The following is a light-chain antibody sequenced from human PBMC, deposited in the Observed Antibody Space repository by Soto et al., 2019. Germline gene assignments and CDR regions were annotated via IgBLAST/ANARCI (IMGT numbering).Light chain of an antibody. J-gene: IGKJ1*01. Sequence: EIVMTQSPATLSVSPGERATLSCRASQSVSSNLAWYQQKPGQAPRVLIYGASTRASGIPARFSGSGSGTEFTLTISSLQSEDFVVYYCQQYTSWPLTFGQGTKVEIK. CDR2: GAS. CDR1: QSVSSN. V-gene: IGKV3-15*01. CDR3: QQYTSWPLT.